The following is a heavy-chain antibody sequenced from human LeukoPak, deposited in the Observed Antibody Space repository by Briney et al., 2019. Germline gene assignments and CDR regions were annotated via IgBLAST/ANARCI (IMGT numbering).Heavy chain of an antibody. D-gene: IGHD6-6*01. V-gene: IGHV1-18*01. CDR1: GYSFTNYG. Sequence: ASVKVSCKTSGYSFTNYGLNWVRQAPGQGLEWMGWVSPYNGNTNYAQKLQGRVTMTTDTSTSTAYMELRSLRSDDTAVYYCARDKYSSSLNFDYWGQGTLVTVSS. J-gene: IGHJ4*02. CDR3: ARDKYSSSLNFDY. CDR2: VSPYNGNT.